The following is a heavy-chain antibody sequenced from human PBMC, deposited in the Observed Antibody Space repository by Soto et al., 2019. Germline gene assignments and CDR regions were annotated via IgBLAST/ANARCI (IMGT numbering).Heavy chain of an antibody. CDR3: ATINARADFDI. CDR1: GFTFSSYG. Sequence: GGSLRLSCAASGFTFSSYGMHWVRQAPGKGLEWVAVISYDGSNKYYADSVKGRFTISRDNSKNTLYLQMNSLRAEDTAVYYCATINARADFDIWGQGAMVTVSS. V-gene: IGHV3-30*03. J-gene: IGHJ3*02. CDR2: ISYDGSNK.